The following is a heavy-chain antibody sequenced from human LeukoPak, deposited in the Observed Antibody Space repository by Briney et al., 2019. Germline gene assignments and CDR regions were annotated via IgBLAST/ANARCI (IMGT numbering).Heavy chain of an antibody. V-gene: IGHV3-11*01. CDR1: GFTVSSTY. D-gene: IGHD2/OR15-2a*01. CDR3: ARDYHNKGHDY. J-gene: IGHJ4*02. CDR2: IYPGGGVI. Sequence: PGGSLRLSCAASGFTVSSTYMSWVRQAPGKGLECVAYIYPGGGVIYYADSVKGRFTIFRDNTKNSLYLQMSSLRAEDTAIYYCARDYHNKGHDYWGPGTLVTVSS.